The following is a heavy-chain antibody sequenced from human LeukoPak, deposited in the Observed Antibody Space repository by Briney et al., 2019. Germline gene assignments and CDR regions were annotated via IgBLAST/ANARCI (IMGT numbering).Heavy chain of an antibody. V-gene: IGHV3-49*03. J-gene: IGHJ6*03. CDR3: TRGISNSWGPWAYYYYYYMDV. CDR1: GFTFGDYA. D-gene: IGHD6-13*01. CDR2: IRSKAYGGTT. Sequence: PGGSLRLSCTASGFTFGDYAMSWFRQAPGKGLEWVGFIRSKAYGGTTEYAASVKGRFTISRDDSKSIAYLQMNSLKTEDTAVYYCTRGISNSWGPWAYYYYYYMDVWGKGTTVTVSS.